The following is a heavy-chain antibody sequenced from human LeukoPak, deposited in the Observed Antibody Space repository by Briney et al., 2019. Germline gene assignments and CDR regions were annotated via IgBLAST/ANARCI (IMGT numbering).Heavy chain of an antibody. D-gene: IGHD1-14*01. Sequence: ASVRVSCKASGYTFSGYFIHWVRQAPGQGLEWMGRINPNSGDTNHAQKFQGRVTMTRDTSISTAYMELSRLRPDDTAVYYCARVSSPLQYNWFDPWGQGTLVTVSS. CDR1: GYTFSGYF. CDR2: INPNSGDT. V-gene: IGHV1-2*06. CDR3: ARVSSPLQYNWFDP. J-gene: IGHJ5*02.